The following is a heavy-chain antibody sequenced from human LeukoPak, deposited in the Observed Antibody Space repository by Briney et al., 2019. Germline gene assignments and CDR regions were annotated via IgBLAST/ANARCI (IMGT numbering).Heavy chain of an antibody. D-gene: IGHD6-13*01. Sequence: ASVEVSCKASGYTFTGYYMHWLRQAPGQGLEWMGWINPNSGGTNYEQKFQGRVTMTRDTSMSTAYMELSSLRSDDTAVYYCARADSSNWYWFDPWGQGTLVTVSS. CDR2: INPNSGGT. CDR1: GYTFTGYY. V-gene: IGHV1-2*02. J-gene: IGHJ5*02. CDR3: ARADSSNWYWFDP.